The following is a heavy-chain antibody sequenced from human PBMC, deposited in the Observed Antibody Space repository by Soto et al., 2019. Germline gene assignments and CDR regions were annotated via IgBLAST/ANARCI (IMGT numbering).Heavy chain of an antibody. V-gene: IGHV3-53*01. CDR3: ASKNNGDSPALRY. CDR2: IYSGGST. D-gene: IGHD4-17*01. CDR1: GFTVSSNY. J-gene: IGHJ4*02. Sequence: GGSLRLSCAASGFTVSSNYMSWVRQAPGKGLEWVSVIYSGGSTYYADSVKGRFTISRDNSKNTLYLQMNSLRAEDTAVYYCASKNNGDSPALRYWGQGTLVTVSS.